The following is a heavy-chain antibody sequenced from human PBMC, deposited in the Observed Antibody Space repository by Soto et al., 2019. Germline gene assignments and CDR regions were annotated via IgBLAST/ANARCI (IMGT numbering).Heavy chain of an antibody. V-gene: IGHV1-69*08. CDR1: GGTFSSHT. CDR3: ARPHFGDYWYFDL. D-gene: IGHD4-17*01. J-gene: IGHJ2*01. CDR2: IIPALGTA. Sequence: QDQLVQSGAEVKKPGSSVKVACQASGGTFSSHTFSWVRQSPGQGLEWMGRIIPALGTATYAQKFQGRVTLTADESATTVYMELNSLRPEDTAVYYCARPHFGDYWYFDLWGRGTLVTVSS.